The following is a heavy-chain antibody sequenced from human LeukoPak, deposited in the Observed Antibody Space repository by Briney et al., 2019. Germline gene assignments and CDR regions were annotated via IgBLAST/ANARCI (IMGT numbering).Heavy chain of an antibody. V-gene: IGHV3-74*01. Sequence: GGSLTLSCTPSGLTFNNYWMHWVRQAPGKGRVWVSRIYNDGRITSYPDSVKGRFPISRDNAKTTVYQQMNSRRAEGTAVYYCARAVGDGFDIWVQGAMVTDSS. J-gene: IGHJ3*02. CDR1: GLTFNNYW. CDR2: IYNDGRIT. CDR3: ARAVGDGFDI.